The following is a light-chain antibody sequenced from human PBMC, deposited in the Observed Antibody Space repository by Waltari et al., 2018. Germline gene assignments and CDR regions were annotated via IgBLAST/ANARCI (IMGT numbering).Light chain of an antibody. Sequence: QSALTPPASVSGSPGQSITLSCIGTSSDCGLYNYVSWYQQHPGKAPKLLIYEVSNRPSGVSNRFSASKSGNTASLTISGLQAEDEAHYYCSSYTTTDTPVFGGGTKLTVL. CDR3: SSYTTTDTPV. J-gene: IGLJ3*02. CDR2: EVS. CDR1: SSDCGLYNY. V-gene: IGLV2-14*01.